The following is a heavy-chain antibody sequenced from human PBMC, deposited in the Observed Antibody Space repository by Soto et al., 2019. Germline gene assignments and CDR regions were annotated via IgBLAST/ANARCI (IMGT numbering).Heavy chain of an antibody. CDR1: GFSLSNARMG. Sequence: QVTLKESGPVLVKPTEPLTLTCTVSGFSLSNARMGVSWIRQPPGKALEWLAHIFSNDEKSYSTSLKSRLTISKDTSKSQVVLTMTNMDPVDTATYYCARSGYSYGYYFDYWGQGTLVTVSS. J-gene: IGHJ4*02. CDR3: ARSGYSYGYYFDY. V-gene: IGHV2-26*01. D-gene: IGHD5-18*01. CDR2: IFSNDEK.